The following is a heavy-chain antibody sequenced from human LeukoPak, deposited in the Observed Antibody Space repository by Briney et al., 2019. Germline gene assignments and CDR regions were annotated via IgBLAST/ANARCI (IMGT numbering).Heavy chain of an antibody. V-gene: IGHV1-2*02. CDR3: ARDFDRDAFDI. Sequence: ASVKVSCKASGYTFTGYYMHWVRQAPGQGLGWGGGINPNSGGTNYAQKFQGRVTMTRDTSISTDYMELSRLRSDDTAVYYCARDFDRDAFDIWGQGTMVTVSS. D-gene: IGHD3-9*01. CDR2: INPNSGGT. CDR1: GYTFTGYY. J-gene: IGHJ3*02.